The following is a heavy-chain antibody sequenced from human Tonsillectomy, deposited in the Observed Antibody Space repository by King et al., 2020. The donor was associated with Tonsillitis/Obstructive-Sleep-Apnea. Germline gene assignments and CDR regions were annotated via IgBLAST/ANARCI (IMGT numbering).Heavy chain of an antibody. V-gene: IGHV5-51*03. CDR2: IYPGDSDT. J-gene: IGHJ4*02. D-gene: IGHD3/OR15-3a*01. Sequence: QLVQSGAEVKKPGESLKISCKASGYSFTSYWIGWVRQMPGKGLEWMGIIYPGDSDTKYSPSFEGQVTISVDKSISTAYLHWSSLKASDTAMYYCATRPLLSRTGPFDYWGQGTLVTVSS. CDR3: ATRPLLSRTGPFDY. CDR1: GYSFTSYW.